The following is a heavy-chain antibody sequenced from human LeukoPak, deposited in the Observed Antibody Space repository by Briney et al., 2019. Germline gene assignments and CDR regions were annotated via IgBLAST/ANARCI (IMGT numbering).Heavy chain of an antibody. Sequence: GGSLRLSCAASGFTFSNYWLSWVRQAPGQGLQWVAKIRQDGSEKYYVDSVKGRFTISRDNAKNSLYLQLNTLRAEDTAVYYCATEMPFGDSFDHWGQGTLVTVSS. J-gene: IGHJ4*02. D-gene: IGHD3-3*01. CDR1: GFTFSNYW. CDR2: IRQDGSEK. V-gene: IGHV3-7*01. CDR3: ATEMPFGDSFDH.